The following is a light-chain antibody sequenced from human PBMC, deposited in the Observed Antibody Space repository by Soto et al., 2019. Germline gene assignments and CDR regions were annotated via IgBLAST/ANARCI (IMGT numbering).Light chain of an antibody. CDR3: QQGSSTPYT. CDR2: AAS. CDR1: QSITSY. Sequence: DIQMTQSPSSLSASVGDRVTISCRASQSITSYLNWYQQKPGRAPNLLVYAASTLQSGVPSRISGSASGTDFTLTISSLQPEDFATDYCQQGSSTPYTFGQGTRLEI. V-gene: IGKV1-39*01. J-gene: IGKJ2*01.